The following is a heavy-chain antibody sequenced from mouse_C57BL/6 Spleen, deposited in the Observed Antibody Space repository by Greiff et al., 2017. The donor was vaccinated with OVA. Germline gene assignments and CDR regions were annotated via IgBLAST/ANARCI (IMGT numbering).Heavy chain of an antibody. CDR1: GFTFSSYA. D-gene: IGHD2-4*01. CDR2: ISDGGSYT. V-gene: IGHV5-4*01. CDR3: ARDYYDYDGGGYYFDY. Sequence: EVQGVESGGGLVKPGGSLKLSCAASGFTFSSYAMSWVRQTPEKRLEWVATISDGGSYTYYPDNVKGRFTISRDNAKNNLYLQMSHLKSEDTAMYYCARDYYDYDGGGYYFDYWGQGTTLTVSS. J-gene: IGHJ2*01.